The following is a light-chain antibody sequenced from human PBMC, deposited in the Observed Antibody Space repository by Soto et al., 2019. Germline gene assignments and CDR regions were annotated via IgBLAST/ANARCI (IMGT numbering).Light chain of an antibody. V-gene: IGKV1-5*03. Sequence: DIQMTQSPSTLSASIGDRVTITCRASQSISRWLAWYRQKPGEAPKLLIYEGSILERGVPSRFSGSGSGTEFTLTISSLQPDDFATFYCQQYNTYSRTFGQGIRVEVK. CDR2: EGS. J-gene: IGKJ1*01. CDR1: QSISRW. CDR3: QQYNTYSRT.